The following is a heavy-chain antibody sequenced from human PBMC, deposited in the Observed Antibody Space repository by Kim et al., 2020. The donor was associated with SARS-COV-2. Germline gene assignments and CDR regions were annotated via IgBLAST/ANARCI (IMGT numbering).Heavy chain of an antibody. CDR3: AGGQDVDSGRYGGMDA. V-gene: IGHV4-34*01. CDR1: GGSFNDYY. Sequence: SETLSLTCAVYGGSFNDYYWSWIRQPPGKGLEWIGEINHSGSTNYNPSLKSRVIISVDTSKKQFSLKLSFVTAADTAVYYCAGGQDVDSGRYGGMDAWGQGTTVTVSS. D-gene: IGHD3-10*01. CDR2: INHSGST. J-gene: IGHJ6*02.